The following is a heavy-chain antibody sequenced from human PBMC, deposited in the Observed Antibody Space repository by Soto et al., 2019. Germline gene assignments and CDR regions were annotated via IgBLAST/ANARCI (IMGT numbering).Heavy chain of an antibody. CDR1: GFTFSRYW. D-gene: IGHD2-2*01. J-gene: IGHJ4*02. CDR2: INQDGREI. V-gene: IGHV3-7*01. Sequence: EVQLVESGGGLVQPGGSLRLSCAASGFTFSRYWMSWVRQAPGKGLVWVDNINQDGREISDVDSVNGRFTISRDNAKNALYLSLNSRIGADPAVYYLASMGVMVVIPAATIDSWGQGTMVTVSA. CDR3: ASMGVMVVIPAATIDS.